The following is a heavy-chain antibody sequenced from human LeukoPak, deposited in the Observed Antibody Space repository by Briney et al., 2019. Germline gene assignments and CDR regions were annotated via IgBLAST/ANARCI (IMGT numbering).Heavy chain of an antibody. CDR1: GFTFSSYT. CDR2: ISSSGSTI. CDR3: AREPIVGSYGYDY. Sequence: PGGSLRLSCAASGFTFSSYTMNWVRQAPGKGLEGVSYISSSGSTIYYADSVKGRFTISRDNAKNSLYLQMNSLRAEDTAVYYCAREPIVGSYGYDYWGQGTLVTVSS. J-gene: IGHJ4*02. V-gene: IGHV3-48*04. D-gene: IGHD5-18*01.